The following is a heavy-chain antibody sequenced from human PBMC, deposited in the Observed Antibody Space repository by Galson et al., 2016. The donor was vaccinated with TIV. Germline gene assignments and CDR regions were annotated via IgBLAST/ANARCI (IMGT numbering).Heavy chain of an antibody. Sequence: CAISGDSVSSDSADWNWVRQSPSRGLEWLGRTSYRSKWYYDYKVSVKSRITINPDTSKKQFSLQLNSVTPEDTAVYYCTRAAGKNGASCYATCETFDIWGQGTMVTVSS. J-gene: IGHJ3*02. CDR3: TRAAGKNGASCYATCETFDI. CDR1: GDSVSSDSAD. CDR2: TSYRSKWYY. V-gene: IGHV6-1*01. D-gene: IGHD2-2*01.